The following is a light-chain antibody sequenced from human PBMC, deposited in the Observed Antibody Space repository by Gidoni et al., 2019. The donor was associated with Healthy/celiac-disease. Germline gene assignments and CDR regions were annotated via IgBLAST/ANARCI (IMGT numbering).Light chain of an antibody. J-gene: IGKJ2*01. Sequence: DIQMTQSPPSLSASVGDRVTITCLASQSISSYLNSYQQKPGKDPKLLIYSASSLQSGFPSRFSGSGSGTDFTLTISILQPEDFATYYCQQSYSTPHYTFGQGTKLEIK. CDR3: QQSYSTPHYT. V-gene: IGKV1-39*01. CDR1: QSISSY. CDR2: SAS.